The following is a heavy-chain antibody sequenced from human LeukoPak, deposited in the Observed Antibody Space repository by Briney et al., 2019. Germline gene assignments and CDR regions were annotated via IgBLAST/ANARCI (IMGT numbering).Heavy chain of an antibody. D-gene: IGHD6-13*01. Sequence: PSETLSLTCSVSGVSIGNYFWSWIRQSAGKGLEWVGRDSIRGGTNYNPSLASRASMSIDTSKSQFSLKLTSVTAADTAVYYCARGPLMSAGGGVDPWGQGTLVIVSS. CDR1: GVSIGNYF. CDR2: DSIRGGT. V-gene: IGHV4-4*07. J-gene: IGHJ5*02. CDR3: ARGPLMSAGGGVDP.